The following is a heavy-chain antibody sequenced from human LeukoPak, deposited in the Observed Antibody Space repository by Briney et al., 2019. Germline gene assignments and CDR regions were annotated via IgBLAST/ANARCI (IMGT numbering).Heavy chain of an antibody. Sequence: SVKVSCKASGGTFSSYAISWVRQAPGQGLEWMGGIIPIFGTANYARKFQGRVTITADESTSTAYMELSSLRSEDTAAYYCARGVVPAAMEDNWFDPWGQGTLVTVPS. CDR3: ARGVVPAAMEDNWFDP. CDR1: GGTFSSYA. J-gene: IGHJ5*02. V-gene: IGHV1-69*13. D-gene: IGHD2-2*01. CDR2: IIPIFGTA.